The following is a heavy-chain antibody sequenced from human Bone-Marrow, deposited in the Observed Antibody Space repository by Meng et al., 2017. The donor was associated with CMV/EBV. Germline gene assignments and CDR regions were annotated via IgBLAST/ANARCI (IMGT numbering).Heavy chain of an antibody. CDR2: IYYSGST. CDR3: ARSHHYDFWSGYYTFTN. CDR1: GGSVSSGSYY. V-gene: IGHV4-61*01. D-gene: IGHD3-3*01. J-gene: IGHJ4*02. Sequence: GSLRLSCTVSGGSVSSGSYYWSWIRQPPGKGLEWIGYIYYSGSTNYNPSLKSRVTISVDTSKNQFSLKLSSVTAADTAVYYCARSHHYDFWSGYYTFTNWGQGTLVTFSS.